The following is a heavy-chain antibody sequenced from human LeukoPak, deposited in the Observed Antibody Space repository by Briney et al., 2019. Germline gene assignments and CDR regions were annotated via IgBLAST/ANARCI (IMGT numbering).Heavy chain of an antibody. CDR2: INSDGSST. V-gene: IGHV3-74*01. CDR1: GFTFSTYW. J-gene: IGHJ4*02. D-gene: IGHD6-6*01. CDR3: ARGGVYSTSAVDY. Sequence: LAGGSLRLSCAASGFTFSTYWMHWVRQAPGKGLVWVSRINSDGSSTIYADSVKGRFTISRDNAKNTLYLQMNSLRADDTAVYYCARGGVYSTSAVDYWGQGTLVTVSS.